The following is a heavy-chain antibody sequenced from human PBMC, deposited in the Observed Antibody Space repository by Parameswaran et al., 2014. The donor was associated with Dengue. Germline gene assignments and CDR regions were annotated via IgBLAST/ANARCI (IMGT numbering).Heavy chain of an antibody. CDR3: ARQDWHTFHFDY. D-gene: IGHD1/OR15-1a*01. J-gene: IGHJ4*02. Sequence: VRQMPGKGLEWVATISADGNSKYYADSVNGRITLSRDNSKNALFLHLDSLRPNDTATYYCARQDWHTFHFDYWGQGTLVTVSS. V-gene: IGHV3-30*04. CDR2: ISADGNSK.